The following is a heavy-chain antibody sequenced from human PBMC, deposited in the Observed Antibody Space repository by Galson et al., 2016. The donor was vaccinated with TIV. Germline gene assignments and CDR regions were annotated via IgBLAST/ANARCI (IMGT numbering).Heavy chain of an antibody. CDR2: FFHPGAV. CDR3: TRHIGVDFGDY. CDR1: GYSINSHYF. Sequence: ETLSLTCTVSGYSINSHYFWAWLRQPPGKGLEWIGSFFHPGAVYYNPSLERRVTMSGDTSKNHFSLRLTSGTAADTAIYYCTRHIGVDFGDYVGQGILVTVSS. J-gene: IGHJ4*02. D-gene: IGHD2-8*01. V-gene: IGHV4-38-2*02.